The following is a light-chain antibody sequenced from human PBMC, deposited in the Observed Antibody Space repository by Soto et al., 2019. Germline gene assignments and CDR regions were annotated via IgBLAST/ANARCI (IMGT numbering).Light chain of an antibody. CDR1: QSVSSY. CDR3: QQRSNWPT. Sequence: EIVLTQSPATLSLSPGERATLSCRASQSVSSYLAWYQQKPGQAPRLLIYDASNRATGIPARFSGSGSGTDFPLTISRLDPEDFAVYYCQQRSNWPTFGGGTKVEIK. CDR2: DAS. V-gene: IGKV3-11*01. J-gene: IGKJ4*01.